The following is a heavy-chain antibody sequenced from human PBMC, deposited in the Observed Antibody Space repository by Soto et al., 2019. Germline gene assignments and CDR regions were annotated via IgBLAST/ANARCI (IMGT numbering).Heavy chain of an antibody. D-gene: IGHD3-3*01. V-gene: IGHV1-3*01. Sequence: ASVKVSCKASGYTFTSYAMHWVRQAPGQRLEWMGWINAGNGNTKYSQKFQGRVTITRDTSASTAYMELSSLRSEDTAVYYCARDQLRFLEWLSIAAGFDPWGQGTLVTVSS. CDR2: INAGNGNT. J-gene: IGHJ5*02. CDR1: GYTFTSYA. CDR3: ARDQLRFLEWLSIAAGFDP.